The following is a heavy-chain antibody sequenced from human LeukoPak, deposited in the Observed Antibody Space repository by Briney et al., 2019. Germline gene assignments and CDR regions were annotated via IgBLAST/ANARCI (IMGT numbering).Heavy chain of an antibody. CDR2: IYYSGST. J-gene: IGHJ4*02. Sequence: SETLSLTCTVSGGSISSYYWSWIRQPPGKGLEWIGYIYYSGSTNYNPSLKSRVTISVDTSKNQFSLKLSSVTAADTAVYYCARLVIPEAIGGLFDRWGQGTLVTVSS. D-gene: IGHD2-2*01. V-gene: IGHV4-59*01. CDR3: ARLVIPEAIGGLFDR. CDR1: GGSISSYY.